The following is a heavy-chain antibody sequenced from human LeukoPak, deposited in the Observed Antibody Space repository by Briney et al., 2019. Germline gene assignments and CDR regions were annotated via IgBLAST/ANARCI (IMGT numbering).Heavy chain of an antibody. V-gene: IGHV4-30-4*01. J-gene: IGHJ6*02. Sequence: SGTLSLTCTVSGGSISSGDYYWSWIRQPPGKGLEWIGYIYYSGSTYYNPSLKSRVTISVDTSKNQFSLKLSSVTAADTAVYYCAREVTTVTKGPNRDGMDVWGQGTTVTVSS. D-gene: IGHD4-17*01. CDR1: GGSISSGDYY. CDR3: AREVTTVTKGPNRDGMDV. CDR2: IYYSGST.